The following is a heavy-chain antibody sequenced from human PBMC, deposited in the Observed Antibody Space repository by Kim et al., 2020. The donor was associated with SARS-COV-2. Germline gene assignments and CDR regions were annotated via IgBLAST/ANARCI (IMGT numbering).Heavy chain of an antibody. D-gene: IGHD1-26*01. J-gene: IGHJ5*02. CDR3: AKDPQWDQDWFDP. V-gene: IGHV3-23*01. Sequence: ADSVKGRFTISRDNSKNTLYLQMNSLRAEDTAVYYCAKDPQWDQDWFDPWGQGTLVTVSS.